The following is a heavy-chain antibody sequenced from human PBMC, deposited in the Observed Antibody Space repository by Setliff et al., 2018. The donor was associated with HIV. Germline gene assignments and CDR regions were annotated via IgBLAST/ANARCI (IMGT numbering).Heavy chain of an antibody. Sequence: SETLSLTCTVSGGSISSRDYFWGWLRQPPGKGLEWIGSLDYIGSTYYNPSLKSRVTISVDTSKNQFSLKLTSVTAADTAVYYCAREGYYYASSGYYPYYFDHWGQGILVTV. D-gene: IGHD3-22*01. CDR2: LDYIGST. V-gene: IGHV4-39*07. J-gene: IGHJ4*02. CDR3: AREGYYYASSGYYPYYFDH. CDR1: GGSISSRDYF.